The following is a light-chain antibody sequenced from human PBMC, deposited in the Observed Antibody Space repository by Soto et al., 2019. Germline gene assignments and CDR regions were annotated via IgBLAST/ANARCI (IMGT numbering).Light chain of an antibody. CDR2: KAS. J-gene: IGKJ1*01. CDR1: QSISRW. CDR3: QQSYSTPRWT. Sequence: DIQMTQSPSTVSASIGDRVTITSRASQSISRWLAWYQQKSGTAPKLLIYKASTLQSGVPPRFSGSGSGTEFTLTISSLQPDDFATYYCQQSYSTPRWTFGQGTKVDIK. V-gene: IGKV1-5*03.